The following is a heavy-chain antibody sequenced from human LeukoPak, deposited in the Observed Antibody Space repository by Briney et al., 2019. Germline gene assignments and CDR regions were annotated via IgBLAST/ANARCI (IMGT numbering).Heavy chain of an antibody. V-gene: IGHV4-59*01. CDR3: ARVGYDSSGYYSLDY. CDR1: GGSISSYY. CDR2: IYYSGST. Sequence: SETLSLTCTVSGGSISSYYWSWIRQPPGKGLEWIGYIYYSGSTNYNPSLKSRVTISVDTSRNQFSQKLSSVTAADTAVYYCARVGYDSSGYYSLDYWGQGTLVTVSS. D-gene: IGHD3-22*01. J-gene: IGHJ4*02.